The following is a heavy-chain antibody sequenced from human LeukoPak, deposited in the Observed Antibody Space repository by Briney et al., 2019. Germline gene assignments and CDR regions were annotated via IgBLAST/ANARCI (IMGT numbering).Heavy chain of an antibody. V-gene: IGHV3-23*01. Sequence: GGSLRLSRAASGFTLSSYAMSTVREAPGKGLEKVSGISGSGGSTNYADSVKGRFTISRDNSKNTLYLQMNSLRAEDTAVYYCAKDVTFGGVIAMYYFDYWGQGTLVTVSS. D-gene: IGHD3-16*02. CDR3: AKDVTFGGVIAMYYFDY. CDR2: ISGSGGST. CDR1: GFTLSSYA. J-gene: IGHJ4*02.